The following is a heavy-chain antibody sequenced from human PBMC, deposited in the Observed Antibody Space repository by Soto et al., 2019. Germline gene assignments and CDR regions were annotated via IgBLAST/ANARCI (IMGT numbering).Heavy chain of an antibody. CDR1: GFIFSDYY. CDR3: ARENYYKMDV. J-gene: IGHJ6*02. Sequence: QVQLVESGGGLVKPGGSLRLSCAASGFIFSDYYMTWIRQSPGKGREWISYISNSGITNYADSVKGRFTISRDNAKNSLYLQMDSLRADDTAVYYCARENYYKMDVWGQGTTVTVSS. V-gene: IGHV3-11*05. CDR2: ISNSGIT.